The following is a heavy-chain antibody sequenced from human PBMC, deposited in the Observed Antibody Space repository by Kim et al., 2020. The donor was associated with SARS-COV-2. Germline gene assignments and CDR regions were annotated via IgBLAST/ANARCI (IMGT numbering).Heavy chain of an antibody. V-gene: IGHV4-31*02. J-gene: IGHJ4*02. CDR3: ARAPANCGGDCYPIWYYFDY. D-gene: IGHD2-21*02. Sequence: RVTISVDTSKNQFSLKLSSVTAADTAVYYCARAPANCGGDCYPIWYYFDYWGQGTLVTVSS.